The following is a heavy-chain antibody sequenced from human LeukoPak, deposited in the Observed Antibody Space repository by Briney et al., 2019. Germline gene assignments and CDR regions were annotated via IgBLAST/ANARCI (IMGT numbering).Heavy chain of an antibody. CDR3: AKDFRIGYSAHFDY. CDR2: IYENGGTT. D-gene: IGHD2-21*01. Sequence: GGSLRLSCAASGFTFSSSGMSWVRQAPEKGLEFVSGIYENGGTTYYADSVKGRFSISRDNSKNTLYLQMDSLRGEDTAVYYCAKDFRIGYSAHFDYWGQGALVTVSS. V-gene: IGHV3-23*01. J-gene: IGHJ4*02. CDR1: GFTFSSSG.